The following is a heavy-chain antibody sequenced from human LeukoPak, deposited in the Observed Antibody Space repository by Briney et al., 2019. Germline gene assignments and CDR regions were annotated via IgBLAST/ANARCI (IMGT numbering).Heavy chain of an antibody. Sequence: GGSLRLSCAASGFTFSSYEMNWVRQAPGKGLEWVSYISSSGSTIYYADSVKGRFTNSRDNAKNSLYLQMNSLRAEDTAVYYCAKGYYYDSSGGQGTLVTVSS. CDR2: ISSSGSTI. V-gene: IGHV3-48*03. CDR3: AKGYYYDSS. J-gene: IGHJ4*02. CDR1: GFTFSSYE. D-gene: IGHD3-22*01.